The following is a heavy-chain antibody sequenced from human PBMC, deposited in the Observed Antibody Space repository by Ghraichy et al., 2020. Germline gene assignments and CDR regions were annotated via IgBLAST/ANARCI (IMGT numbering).Heavy chain of an antibody. CDR2: VYYGGST. Sequence: SETLSLICNVSGGSITSNDYYWGWIRQPPGKGLDWIGTVYYGGSTYFNPSLKSRVTISVDTSKNQLSLKVNSVTAADTAIYYCATFSSASRYFRGAGAYWGQGTLVTVSS. CDR1: GGSITSNDYY. J-gene: IGHJ4*02. D-gene: IGHD3-10*01. CDR3: ATFSSASRYFRGAGAY. V-gene: IGHV4-39*01.